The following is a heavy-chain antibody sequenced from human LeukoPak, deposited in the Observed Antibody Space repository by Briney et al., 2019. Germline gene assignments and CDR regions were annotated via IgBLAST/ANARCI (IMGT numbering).Heavy chain of an antibody. CDR3: AKDSKQQLVPYYYYGMDV. CDR2: ISGSGGST. CDR1: GFTFSSYA. J-gene: IGHJ6*02. D-gene: IGHD6-13*01. Sequence: GGSLRLSCAASGFTFSSYAMSWVRQAPGKGLEWVSAISGSGGSTYYADSVKGRFTISRDNSKNTLYLRMNSLRAEDTAVYYCAKDSKQQLVPYYYYGMDVWGQGTTVTVSS. V-gene: IGHV3-23*01.